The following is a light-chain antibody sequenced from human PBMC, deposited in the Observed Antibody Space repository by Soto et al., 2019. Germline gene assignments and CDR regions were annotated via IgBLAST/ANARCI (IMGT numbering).Light chain of an antibody. J-gene: IGLJ1*01. Sequence: QSALTQPASVSGSPGQSITISCTGTSSDVGSYNLVSWYQQHPGKAPKLMIYEGSKRPSGVSNRFSGSKSGNTASLTISGLQAEDEADYYCCSYAGSSTPYAFGTGTKVP. CDR3: CSYAGSSTPYA. CDR2: EGS. CDR1: SSDVGSYNL. V-gene: IGLV2-23*01.